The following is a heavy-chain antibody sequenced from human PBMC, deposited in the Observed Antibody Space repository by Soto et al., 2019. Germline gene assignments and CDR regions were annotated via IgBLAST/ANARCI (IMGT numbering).Heavy chain of an antibody. CDR1: GFTFDDYA. CDR2: ISWNSGSI. D-gene: IGHD2-15*01. CDR3: AKGTPEGGVGWYFDL. Sequence: EVQLVESGGGLVQPGRSLRLSCAASGFTFDDYAMHWVRQAPGKGLEWVSGISWNSGSIGYADSVKGRFTISRDNAKNSLYLQMNSLRAEDTALYYCAKGTPEGGVGWYFDLWGRGTLVTVSS. J-gene: IGHJ2*01. V-gene: IGHV3-9*01.